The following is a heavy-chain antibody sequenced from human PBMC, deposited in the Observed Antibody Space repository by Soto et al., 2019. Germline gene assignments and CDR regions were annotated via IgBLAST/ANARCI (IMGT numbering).Heavy chain of an antibody. CDR3: AKDPWRSGWYSS. J-gene: IGHJ4*02. CDR2: ISGSGGST. CDR1: GFTFSSYA. V-gene: IGHV3-23*01. D-gene: IGHD6-19*01. Sequence: EVQLLESGGGLVQPGGSLRLSCAASGFTFSSYAMSWVRQAPGKGLEWVSAISGSGGSTYYADSGKGRFTISRDNSKNTLYLQMNSLRAEDTAVYYCAKDPWRSGWYSSWGQGTLVTVSS.